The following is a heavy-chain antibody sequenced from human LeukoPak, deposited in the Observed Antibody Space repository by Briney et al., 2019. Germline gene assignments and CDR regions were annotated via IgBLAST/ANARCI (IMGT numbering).Heavy chain of an antibody. CDR1: GFTFNTYW. Sequence: PGGSLRLSCAASGFTFNTYWMHWVRQAPGKGLVWVSRINADGSSTRYADSVKGRFTISRDNAKNTLYLQMNSLRAEDTAVYYCARVVDTHFDYWGQGTLVTVSS. D-gene: IGHD5-18*01. CDR2: INADGSST. V-gene: IGHV3-74*01. CDR3: ARVVDTHFDY. J-gene: IGHJ4*02.